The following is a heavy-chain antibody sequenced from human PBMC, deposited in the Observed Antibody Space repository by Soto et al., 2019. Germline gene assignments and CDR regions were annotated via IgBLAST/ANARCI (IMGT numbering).Heavy chain of an antibody. J-gene: IGHJ1*01. CDR1: GGSISSTIHY. Sequence: SETLSLTCSVSGGSISSTIHYWGWIRQPPGKGLEWIASIYYSGSTYYNPSLKSRVTISVNTSKNQFSLKVSSMTAADTAVYYCARHTPGDPIENWGQGTLVTVS. CDR2: IYYSGST. CDR3: ARHTPGDPIEN. V-gene: IGHV4-39*01. D-gene: IGHD2-21*01.